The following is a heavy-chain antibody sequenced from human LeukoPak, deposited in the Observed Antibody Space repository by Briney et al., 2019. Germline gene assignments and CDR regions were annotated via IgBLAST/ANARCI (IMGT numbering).Heavy chain of an antibody. D-gene: IGHD2-2*02. CDR1: GHTFTGYY. V-gene: IGHV1-2*02. Sequence: ASVKVSCKTSGHTFTGYYMHWVRQAPGQGLEWMGWINPNSGGTNYAQKFQGRVTMTRDTSISTAYMELSRLRSDDTAVYYCARATCSSTSCYIGYWGQGTLVTVSS. J-gene: IGHJ4*02. CDR2: INPNSGGT. CDR3: ARATCSSTSCYIGY.